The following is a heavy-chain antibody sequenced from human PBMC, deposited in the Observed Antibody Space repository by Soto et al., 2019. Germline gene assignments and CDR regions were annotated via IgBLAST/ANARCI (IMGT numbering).Heavy chain of an antibody. Sequence: SETLSVTCTVSGGSISSYYWSWIRQPPGKGLEWIGYIYYSGSTNYNPSLKSRVTISVDTSKNQFSLKLSSVTAADTAVYYCATYRSGLDAFDIWGQGTMVTVSS. J-gene: IGHJ3*02. D-gene: IGHD3-10*01. CDR1: GGSISSYY. CDR3: ATYRSGLDAFDI. V-gene: IGHV4-59*01. CDR2: IYYSGST.